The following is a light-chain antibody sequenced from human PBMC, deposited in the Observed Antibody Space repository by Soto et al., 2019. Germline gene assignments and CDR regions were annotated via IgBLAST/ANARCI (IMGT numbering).Light chain of an antibody. Sequence: VLTQPPSVSAAPGQKVTISCSVSSSNIGNNFVSWYQHLPGTAPKLLIYDNNKRSSGIPDRFSASKSGTSATLGITGLQTGDEADYYCGTWDSSLSAWVFGGGTQLTVL. J-gene: IGLJ3*02. CDR1: SSNIGNNF. V-gene: IGLV1-51*01. CDR2: DNN. CDR3: GTWDSSLSAWV.